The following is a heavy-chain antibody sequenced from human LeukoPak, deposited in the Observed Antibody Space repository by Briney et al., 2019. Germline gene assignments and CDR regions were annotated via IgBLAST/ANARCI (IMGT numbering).Heavy chain of an antibody. J-gene: IGHJ6*02. D-gene: IGHD2-21*02. CDR2: INPNSGGT. CDR1: GYTFTGYY. V-gene: IGHV1-2*02. CDR3: ARDLCGGDCSYYYYYGMDV. Sequence: GASVKVSCKASGYTFTGYYMHWVRQAPGQGLEWMGWINPNSGGTNYAQKFRGRVTMTRDTSISTAYMELSRLRSDDTAVYYCARDLCGGDCSYYYYYGMDVWGQGTTVTVSS.